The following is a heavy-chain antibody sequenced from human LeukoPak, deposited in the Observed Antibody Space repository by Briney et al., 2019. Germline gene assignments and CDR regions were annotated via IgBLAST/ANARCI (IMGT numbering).Heavy chain of an antibody. D-gene: IGHD6-6*01. CDR3: ARRDASIAVPFDY. Sequence: GESVKISCKGSGYSFTSYWIGWVRQMPGKGLECMGIIYPGDSGTRYSPSFQGQVTISADKSSSTAYLQWSSLKASDTAIYYCARRDASIAVPFDYWGQGTLVAVSS. CDR1: GYSFTSYW. CDR2: IYPGDSGT. J-gene: IGHJ4*02. V-gene: IGHV5-51*01.